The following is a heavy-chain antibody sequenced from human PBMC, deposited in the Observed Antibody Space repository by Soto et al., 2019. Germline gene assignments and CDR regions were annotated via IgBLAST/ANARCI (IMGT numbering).Heavy chain of an antibody. CDR1: GFTFSNYA. Sequence: QVQLVESGGGVVQPGRSLRLSCAASGFTFSNYAMHWVRQAPGKGLEWVAVISYDGSNKYYADSVKGRFTISRDNSKNTLYLQMNSLRAEDTAVYYCARDPLPFHLQRVYYFHYWGQGTPVTVSS. V-gene: IGHV3-30-3*01. CDR3: ARDPLPFHLQRVYYFHY. J-gene: IGHJ4*02. CDR2: ISYDGSNK. D-gene: IGHD3-16*01.